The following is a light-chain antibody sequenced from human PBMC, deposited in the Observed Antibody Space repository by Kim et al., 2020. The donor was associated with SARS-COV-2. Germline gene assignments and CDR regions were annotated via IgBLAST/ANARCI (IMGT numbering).Light chain of an antibody. CDR3: QKYNTAPWT. CDR2: AAS. J-gene: IGKJ1*01. Sequence: DIQMTQSPSSLSTSVGDRVTITYRANQDISSYLAWYQQKPGKVPKLLIYAASTLQSGVPSRFSGGGSGTHFTLTISSLQPEDVATYYCQKYNTAPWTFGQGTKVDIK. CDR1: QDISSY. V-gene: IGKV1-27*01.